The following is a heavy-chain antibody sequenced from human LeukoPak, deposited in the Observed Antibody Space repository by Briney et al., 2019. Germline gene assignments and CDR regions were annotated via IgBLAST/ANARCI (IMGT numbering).Heavy chain of an antibody. CDR3: ARVSSGSYFGYYYYYMDV. CDR2: INSDGSST. D-gene: IGHD1-26*01. CDR1: GFTFSNYW. J-gene: IGHJ6*03. V-gene: IGHV3-74*01. Sequence: AGGSLRLSCAASGFTFSNYWMHWVRQAPGKGLVWVSRINSDGSSTSYADSVKGRFTISRDNAKNTPYLQMNSLRAEDTAVYYCARVSSGSYFGYYYYYMDVWGKGTTVTVSS.